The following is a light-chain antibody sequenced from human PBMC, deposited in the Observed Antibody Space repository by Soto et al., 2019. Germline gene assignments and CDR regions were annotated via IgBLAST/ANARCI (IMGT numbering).Light chain of an antibody. CDR1: SSDVGGYDY. J-gene: IGLJ1*01. CDR2: EVS. V-gene: IGLV2-8*01. CDR3: TSYSGDNTYL. Sequence: QSVLTQPPSASGSPGQPVTISCTGTSSDVGGYDYVSWYQQYPGKAPKLLIYEVSKRPSGVPDRFSGSKTGNTASLTVSGLQADAEADSACTSYSGDNTYLFGTGTKLTVL.